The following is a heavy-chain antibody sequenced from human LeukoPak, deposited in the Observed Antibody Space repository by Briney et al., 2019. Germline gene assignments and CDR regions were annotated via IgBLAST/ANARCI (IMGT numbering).Heavy chain of an antibody. CDR3: ARNVVRSPFYFDY. V-gene: IGHV4-4*07. CDR2: ISTSGTS. D-gene: IGHD2/OR15-2a*01. J-gene: IGHJ4*02. Sequence: PSETLSLTCTVAYASISSYYWSWIRQPAGKGLEWIGRISTSGTSNYNPSLKSRATMSVDTSENQFSLRLTCVTAADTAVYYCARNVVRSPFYFDYWGQGTLVTVSA. CDR1: YASISSYY.